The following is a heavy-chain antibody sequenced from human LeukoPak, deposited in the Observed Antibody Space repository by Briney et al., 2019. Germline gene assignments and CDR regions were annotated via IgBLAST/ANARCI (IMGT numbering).Heavy chain of an antibody. D-gene: IGHD3-10*01. V-gene: IGHV4-39*07. CDR3: ARDGSRSYFHHTDAFDI. J-gene: IGHJ3*02. CDR1: GGSISSSSYY. CDR2: IYYSGST. Sequence: SETLSLTCTVSGGSISSSSYYWGWIRQPPGKGLEWIGSIYYSGSTYYNPSLKSRVTISVDTSKNQFSLKLSSVTAADTAVYYCARDGSRSYFHHTDAFDIWGQGTMVTVSS.